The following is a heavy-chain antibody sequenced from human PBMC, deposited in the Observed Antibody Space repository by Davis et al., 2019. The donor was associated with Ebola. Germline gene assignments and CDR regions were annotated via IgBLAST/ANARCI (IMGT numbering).Heavy chain of an antibody. CDR2: IYYSGST. CDR1: GGSFSGYY. V-gene: IGHV4-59*01. CDR3: ARVKDFWSGSDRTHYYYGMDV. D-gene: IGHD3-3*01. J-gene: IGHJ6*02. Sequence: PSETLSLTCAVYGGSFSGYYWSWIRQPPGKGLEWIGYIYYSGSTNYNPSLKSRVTISVDTSKNQFSLKLSSVTAADTAVYYCARVKDFWSGSDRTHYYYGMDVWGQGTTVTVSS.